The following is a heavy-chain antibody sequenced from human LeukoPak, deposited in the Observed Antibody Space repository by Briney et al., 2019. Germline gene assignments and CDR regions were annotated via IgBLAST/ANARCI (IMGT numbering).Heavy chain of an antibody. CDR2: SNSDGSST. D-gene: IGHD3-22*01. J-gene: IGHJ4*02. Sequence: GGSLRLSCAASGFTFSDYWMHWVRQAPGKGLVWVSRSNSDGSSTSYADSVKGRFTISRDNAKNTLYLQMNSLRAEDTAVYYCARDIYYDNSDNFDYWGQGTLVTVSS. CDR1: GFTFSDYW. V-gene: IGHV3-74*01. CDR3: ARDIYYDNSDNFDY.